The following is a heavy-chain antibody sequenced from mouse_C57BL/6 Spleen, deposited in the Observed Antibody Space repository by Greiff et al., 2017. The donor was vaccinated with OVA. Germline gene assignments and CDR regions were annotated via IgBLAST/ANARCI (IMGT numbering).Heavy chain of an antibody. CDR2: IHPNSGST. V-gene: IGHV1-64*01. J-gene: IGHJ3*01. CDR1: GYTFTSYW. D-gene: IGHD2-2*01. Sequence: QVQLQQPGAELVKPGASVKLSCKASGYTFTSYWMHWVKQRPGQGLEWIGMIHPNSGSTNYNEKFKSTATLTVDKSSSTAYMQLSSLTSEDSAVYYCARSTMVTTGFAYWGQGTLVTVSA. CDR3: ARSTMVTTGFAY.